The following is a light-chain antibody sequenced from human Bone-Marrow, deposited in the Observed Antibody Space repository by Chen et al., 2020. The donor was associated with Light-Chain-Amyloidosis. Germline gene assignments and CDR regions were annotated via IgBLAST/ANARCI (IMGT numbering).Light chain of an antibody. V-gene: IGKV3-20*01. CDR1: QSVSNRY. J-gene: IGKJ1*01. Sequence: EIVLTQSPGTLSLSPGDRATLSCRASQSVSNRYVAWYQQKPGQAPRPLLYGASSRATGIPDRFSGSGSGTDFTLSISRLESEDFAVYYCQQYGSSPWTFGPRTRVEVQ. CDR3: QQYGSSPWT. CDR2: GAS.